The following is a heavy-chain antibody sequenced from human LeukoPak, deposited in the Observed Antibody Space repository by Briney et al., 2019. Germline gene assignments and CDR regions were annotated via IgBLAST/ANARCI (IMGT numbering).Heavy chain of an antibody. V-gene: IGHV1-69*13. J-gene: IGHJ5*02. CDR2: IIPIFGTA. D-gene: IGHD2-2*02. Sequence: SVKVSCKASGGTFSSYAISWVRQAPGQGLEWMGGIIPIFGTANYAQKFQGRVTITADESTSTAYMELSSLRSEDTAVYYCARVEWGIVVVPAAIVPWGQGTLVTVSS. CDR1: GGTFSSYA. CDR3: ARVEWGIVVVPAAIVP.